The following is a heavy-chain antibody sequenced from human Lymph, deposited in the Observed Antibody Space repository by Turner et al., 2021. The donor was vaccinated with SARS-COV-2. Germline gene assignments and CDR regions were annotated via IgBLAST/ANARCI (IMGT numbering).Heavy chain of an antibody. J-gene: IGHJ6*02. CDR2: MNPNSGTT. Sequence: QVLLVNSGAELKHLGSLWQFSCKALGYTFTSFDINWVRQASGQGLEWMGCMNPNSGTTGYAQKFQGRVTMTRNTSISTAYMEMSSLRSEDTAVYYCARGRYRGGGMDVWGQGTTVTVSS. V-gene: IGHV1-8*02. CDR1: GYTFTSFD. CDR3: ARGRYRGGGMDV. D-gene: IGHD1-26*01.